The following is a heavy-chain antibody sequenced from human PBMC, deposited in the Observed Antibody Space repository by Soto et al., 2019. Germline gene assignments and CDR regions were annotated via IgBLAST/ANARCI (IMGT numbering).Heavy chain of an antibody. V-gene: IGHV3-74*01. J-gene: IGHJ4*02. CDR3: ARPGISYDPFDY. CDR1: GFTFSSYW. Sequence: GGSLRLSCAASGFTFSSYWMHWIRQAPGKGLVWVSRINSDGSSTSYADSVKGRFTISRDNAKNTLYLQMNSLRAEDTAVYYCARPGISYDPFDYWGQGTLVTVSS. D-gene: IGHD3-22*01. CDR2: INSDGSST.